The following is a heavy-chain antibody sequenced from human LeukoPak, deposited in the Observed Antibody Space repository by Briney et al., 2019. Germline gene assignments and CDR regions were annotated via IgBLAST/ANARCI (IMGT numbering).Heavy chain of an antibody. J-gene: IGHJ4*02. CDR1: GFPFSRYS. CDR3: ARDAAAGTPYYFDY. D-gene: IGHD6-13*01. CDR2: IWYDGSNK. V-gene: IGHV3-33*01. Sequence: GRSLRLSCAASGFPFSRYSMHWVRQAPGKGLEWVAVIWYDGSNKYYADSVKGRFTISRDSSKNTLYLQMNSLRAEDTAVYYCARDAAAGTPYYFDYWGQGTLVTVSS.